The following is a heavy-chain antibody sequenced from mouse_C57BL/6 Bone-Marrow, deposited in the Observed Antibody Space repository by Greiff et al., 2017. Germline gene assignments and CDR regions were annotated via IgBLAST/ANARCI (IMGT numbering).Heavy chain of an antibody. CDR1: GYTFTDYY. CDR2: IYPGSGNT. D-gene: IGHD1-1*01. Sequence: VQLQQSGAELVRPGASVKLSCKASGYTFTDYYINWVKQRPGQGLEWIGRIYPGSGNTYYNEKFKGKATLTADKSSSTAYMQLRSLPSEDSAVFYYGRCATVVASFVCYAMDYWGQGTSVTVSA. J-gene: IGHJ4*01. V-gene: IGHV1-76*01. CDR3: GRCATVVASFVCYAMDY.